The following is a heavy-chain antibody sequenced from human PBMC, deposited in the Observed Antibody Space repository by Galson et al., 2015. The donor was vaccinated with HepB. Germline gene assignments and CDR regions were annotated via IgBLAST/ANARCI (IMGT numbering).Heavy chain of an antibody. CDR3: ARAPGEEFDP. CDR2: IYHSGST. CDR1: GYSISSCYY. V-gene: IGHV4-38-2*01. J-gene: IGHJ5*02. Sequence: ETLSLTCGVSGYSISSCYYWGWIRQPPGKGLEWIGNIYHSGSTYYNPSLKSRVTISVDTSKNQFSLKLSSVTAADTAVYYCARAPGEEFDPWGQGTLVTVSS. D-gene: IGHD7-27*01.